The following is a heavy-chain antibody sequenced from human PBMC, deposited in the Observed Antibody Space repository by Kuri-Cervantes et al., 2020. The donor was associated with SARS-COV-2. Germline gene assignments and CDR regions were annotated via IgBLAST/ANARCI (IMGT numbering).Heavy chain of an antibody. D-gene: IGHD1-26*01. CDR3: ARGIVGVTGEYYFDY. CDR1: GGSISSHY. CDR2: IYYSGST. Sequence: GSLRLSCTVSGGSISSHYWSWIRQPPGKGLEWIGYIYYSGSTNYNPSLKSRVTISVDTSKNQFSLKLSSVTAADTAVYYCARGIVGVTGEYYFDYWGQGTLVTVSS. J-gene: IGHJ4*02. V-gene: IGHV4-59*11.